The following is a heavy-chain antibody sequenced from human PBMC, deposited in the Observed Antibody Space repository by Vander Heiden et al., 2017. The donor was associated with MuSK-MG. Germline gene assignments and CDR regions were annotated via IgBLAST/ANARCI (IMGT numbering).Heavy chain of an antibody. Sequence: QVQLVQSGAEVKKPGSSVKVSCKASGGTFSSYAISWVRQAPGQGLEWMGGIIPILGIANYAQKFHGRVTITADESTSTAYMELSSLRSEETAVYYCARGPHYDCWSGYQNWFDPWGQGTLVTVSS. CDR1: GGTFSSYA. V-gene: IGHV1-69*04. CDR2: IIPILGIA. J-gene: IGHJ5*02. CDR3: ARGPHYDCWSGYQNWFDP. D-gene: IGHD3-3*01.